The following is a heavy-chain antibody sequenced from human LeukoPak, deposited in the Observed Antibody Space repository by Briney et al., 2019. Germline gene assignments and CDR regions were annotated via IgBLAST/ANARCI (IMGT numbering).Heavy chain of an antibody. Sequence: ASVKVSCKVSGYTLTELSMHWVRQAPGKGLEWMGGFDPEDGETIYAQKFQGRVTMTEDTSTDTAYMELSSLRSEDTAVYYCATGGWNAYHDAFDIWGQGTMVTVSS. CDR2: FDPEDGET. D-gene: IGHD1-1*01. CDR1: GYTLTELS. V-gene: IGHV1-24*01. J-gene: IGHJ3*02. CDR3: ATGGWNAYHDAFDI.